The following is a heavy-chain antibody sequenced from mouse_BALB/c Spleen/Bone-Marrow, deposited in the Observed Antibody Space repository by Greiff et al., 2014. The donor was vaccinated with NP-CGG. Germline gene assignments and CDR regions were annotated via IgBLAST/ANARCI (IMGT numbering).Heavy chain of an antibody. J-gene: IGHJ4*01. V-gene: IGHV1-54*01. CDR1: GYAFTNYL. D-gene: IGHD2-4*01. CDR2: INSGSGGT. Sequence: QVQLQQSGAELVRPGTSVKVSCKGSGYAFTNYLIEWAKQRPGQGLEWIGVINSGSGGTKYNEKFKGKATLTADKSSSTAYMQLSSLTSDDSAVYFCARAITDAMDYWGQGTPVTVSS. CDR3: ARAITDAMDY.